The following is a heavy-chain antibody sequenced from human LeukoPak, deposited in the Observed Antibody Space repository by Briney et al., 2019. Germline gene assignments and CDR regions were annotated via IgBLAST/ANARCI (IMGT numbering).Heavy chain of an antibody. CDR1: GFTFSSYN. Sequence: GGSLRLSCAASGFTFSSYNMNWVRQAPGKGLEWVSSISDSTNYIYYADSVKGRFTISRDNAKSSLYLQMNSLRAEDTAVYYCARECGGDCEAGQFDYWAREPWSPSPQ. J-gene: IGHJ4*02. D-gene: IGHD2-21*02. CDR3: ARECGGDCEAGQFDY. CDR2: ISDSTNYI. V-gene: IGHV3-21*01.